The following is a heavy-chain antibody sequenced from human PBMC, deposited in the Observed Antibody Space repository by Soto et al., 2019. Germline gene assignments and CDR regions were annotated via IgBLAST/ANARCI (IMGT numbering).Heavy chain of an antibody. CDR1: GGTFSSYT. CDR2: IIPILGIA. V-gene: IGHV1-69*02. Sequence: QVQLVQSGAEVKKPGSSVKVSCKASGGTFSSYTISWVRQAPGQGLEWMGRIIPILGIANYAQKFQGRVTITADKSTSTAYMELSSLRSEDTAVYYCARYDSSGYYGHDYWGQGTLVTVSS. CDR3: ARYDSSGYYGHDY. D-gene: IGHD3-22*01. J-gene: IGHJ4*02.